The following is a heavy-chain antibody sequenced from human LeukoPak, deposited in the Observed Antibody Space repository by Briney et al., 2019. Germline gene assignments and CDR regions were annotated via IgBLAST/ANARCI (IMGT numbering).Heavy chain of an antibody. CDR1: GYTFTSYY. CDR2: ITPSGGST. J-gene: IGHJ3*02. D-gene: IGHD3-16*01. V-gene: IGHV1-46*01. Sequence: GASVKVSCKASGYTFTSYYMHWVRQAPGQGLEWMGIITPSGGSTSFAQKFQGRVTTTRDTSTSTVYMELSSLRSEDTAVYYCARAEEDYDYVWGSYYAFDIWGQGTMVTVSS. CDR3: ARAEEDYDYVWGSYYAFDI.